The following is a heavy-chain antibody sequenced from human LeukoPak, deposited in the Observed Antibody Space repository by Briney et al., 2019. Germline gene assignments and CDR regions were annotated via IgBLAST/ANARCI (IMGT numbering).Heavy chain of an antibody. CDR2: IYSGKST. V-gene: IGHV3-53*01. J-gene: IGHJ6*03. CDR1: GFIVSSNY. CDR3: ARPGLNYYYMDV. Sequence: PGGSLRLSCAASGFIVSSNYMSWVRQAPGKGLEWVSVIYSGKSTYYTDSVKGRFTISRDNSKNTLYLQMNSLRAEDTAVYYCARPGLNYYYMDVWGKGTTVTVSS.